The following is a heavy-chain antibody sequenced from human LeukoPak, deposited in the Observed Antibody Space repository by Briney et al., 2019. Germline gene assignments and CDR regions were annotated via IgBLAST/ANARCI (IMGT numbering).Heavy chain of an antibody. J-gene: IGHJ5*02. Sequence: PSETLSLTCSVSRGSISSISYYSAWIRQPPGKGLEWLGSIYYSGSTYYNPALKSRVTISVDTSKNQFSLKLSSVTAAETAVYYCARDDYYGSGRYPVGQGALVTVSS. CDR1: RGSISSISYY. V-gene: IGHV4-39*01. CDR2: IYYSGST. D-gene: IGHD3-10*01. CDR3: ARDDYYGSGRYP.